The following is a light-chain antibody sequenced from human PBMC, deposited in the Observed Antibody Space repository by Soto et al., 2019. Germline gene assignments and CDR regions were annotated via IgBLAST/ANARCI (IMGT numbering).Light chain of an antibody. CDR3: QSYDSSLSGVV. CDR2: GNS. V-gene: IGLV1-40*01. J-gene: IGLJ2*01. CDR1: SSNIGAGYE. Sequence: QSVLKQPPSVSGAPGQRVTISCTGSSSNIGAGYEVHWYQQLPGTAPKLLIYGNSNRPSGVPDRFSGSKSGTSASLAITGLQAEDEADYYCQSYDSSLSGVVFGGGTTLTV.